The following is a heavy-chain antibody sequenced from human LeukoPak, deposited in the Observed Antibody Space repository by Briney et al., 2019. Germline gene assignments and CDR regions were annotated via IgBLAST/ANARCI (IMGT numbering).Heavy chain of an antibody. CDR1: GFTFSNYG. CDR3: ARVRYCSSSSCYAGGFDN. D-gene: IGHD2-2*01. CDR2: IWYDGSNE. Sequence: PGRSLRLSRAASGFTFSNYGMHWVRQAPGKGLEWVAVIWYDGSNEYYVDSVRGRFTISRDNSKNTLYLQMNSLRAEDTAVYYCARVRYCSSSSCYAGGFDNWGQGTLVTVSS. J-gene: IGHJ4*02. V-gene: IGHV3-33*01.